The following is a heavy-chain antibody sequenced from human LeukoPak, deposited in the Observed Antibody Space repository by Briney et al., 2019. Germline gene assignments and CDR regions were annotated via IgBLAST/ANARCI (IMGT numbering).Heavy chain of an antibody. CDR3: ARDMGRYYGMDV. CDR2: IIPIFGTA. CDR1: GGTFSSYA. V-gene: IGHV1-69*13. Sequence: VKVSXKASGGTFSSYAISWVRQAPGQGLEWMGGIIPIFGTANYAQKFQGRVTITADESTSTAYMELSSLRSEDTAVYYCARDMGRYYGMDVWGQGTTVTVSS. D-gene: IGHD3-10*01. J-gene: IGHJ6*02.